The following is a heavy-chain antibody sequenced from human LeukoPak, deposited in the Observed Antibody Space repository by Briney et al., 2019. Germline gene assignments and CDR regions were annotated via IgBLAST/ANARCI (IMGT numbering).Heavy chain of an antibody. D-gene: IGHD3-10*01. CDR3: ARHGLWFGELSPPGY. Sequence: GESLKISCKGSEYNFTTYWIGWVRQMPGKGLEWVGVFDPGDSTARYNPSLQGHVSFSSDKSISTAYLQWNSLRASDTAIYYCARHGLWFGELSPPGYWGQGTLVTVSS. CDR2: FDPGDSTA. CDR1: EYNFTTYW. J-gene: IGHJ4*02. V-gene: IGHV5-51*01.